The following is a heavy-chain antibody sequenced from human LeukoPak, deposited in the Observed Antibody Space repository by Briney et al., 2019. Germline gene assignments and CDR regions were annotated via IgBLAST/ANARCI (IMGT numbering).Heavy chain of an antibody. CDR2: VFHSGRT. Sequence: SETLSLTCTVSVDSITSGFDYCSWIRQPAGKGLEWIGYVFHSGRTNFNPSLRSRVTFSLDTPKNQFSLKLRSVTAADTAVYYCARDHYYGGNGYYFDFWGQGILVTVSS. V-gene: IGHV4-61*09. CDR1: VDSITSGFDY. J-gene: IGHJ4*02. D-gene: IGHD4-23*01. CDR3: ARDHYYGGNGYYFDF.